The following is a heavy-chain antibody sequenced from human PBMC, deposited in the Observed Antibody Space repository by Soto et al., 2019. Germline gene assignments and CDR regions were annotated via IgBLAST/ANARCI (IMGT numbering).Heavy chain of an antibody. J-gene: IGHJ3*02. Sequence: QITLKESGPTLVKPTQTLTLTCTFSGFSLSTSGVGVGWIRQPPGKALEWLALIYWDDDKRYSPSLKSRLTITKDTSKNQGVLTMTNMDPVDTATYYCAHRLIDCSGGSCYSHAFDIWGQGTMVTVSS. V-gene: IGHV2-5*02. CDR2: IYWDDDK. D-gene: IGHD2-15*01. CDR3: AHRLIDCSGGSCYSHAFDI. CDR1: GFSLSTSGVG.